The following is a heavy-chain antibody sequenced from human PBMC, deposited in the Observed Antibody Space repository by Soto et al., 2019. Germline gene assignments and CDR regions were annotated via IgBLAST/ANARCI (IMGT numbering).Heavy chain of an antibody. V-gene: IGHV3-73*01. J-gene: IGHJ4*02. D-gene: IGHD6-19*01. CDR2: IRSKANSYAT. CDR3: TRREAVAGTRDDY. CDR1: GFTFSGSA. Sequence: LRLSCAASGFTFSGSAMHLVRQASGKGLEWVGRIRSKANSYATAYAASVKGRFTISRDDSKNTAYLQMNSLKTEDTAVYYCTRREAVAGTRDDYWGQGTLVTVSS.